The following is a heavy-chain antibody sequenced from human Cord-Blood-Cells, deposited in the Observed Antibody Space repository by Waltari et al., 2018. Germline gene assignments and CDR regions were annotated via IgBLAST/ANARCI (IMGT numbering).Heavy chain of an antibody. Sequence: QVQLVQSGAEVKKPGSSVKVSCKASGGTFSSYAISWVRQAPGQGLEWMGGIIPIFGTANYAQKFQGRVTITADESTSTAYMELSSLRSEDTAVYYCARDLYSSSSITMVWGVICAFDIWGQGTMVTVSS. J-gene: IGHJ3*02. V-gene: IGHV1-69*12. CDR2: IIPIFGTA. CDR1: GGTFSSYA. CDR3: ARDLYSSSSITMVWGVICAFDI. D-gene: IGHD3-10*01.